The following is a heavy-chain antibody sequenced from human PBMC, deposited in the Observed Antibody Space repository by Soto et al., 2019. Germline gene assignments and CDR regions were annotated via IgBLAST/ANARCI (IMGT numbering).Heavy chain of an antibody. J-gene: IGHJ4*02. D-gene: IGHD2-15*01. V-gene: IGHV1-69*01. CDR2: IIPAYGAP. CDR1: GGSFDNHV. CDR3: ARSPRGIIVVVSTGFDS. Sequence: QVQLVQSGSEVKKPGSSMKVSCKASGGSFDNHVFAWVRQAPGHGLEWLGQIIPAYGAPNYAQKFQGRITITADASTSSAHMELSSLTSAETAVYSCARSPRGIIVVVSTGFDSWGQGTRITVAS.